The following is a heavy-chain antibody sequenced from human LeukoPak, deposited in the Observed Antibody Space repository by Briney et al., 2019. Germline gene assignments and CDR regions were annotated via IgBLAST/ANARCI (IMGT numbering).Heavy chain of an antibody. D-gene: IGHD3-22*01. CDR3: ARAAYYYDSSGYCDY. V-gene: IGHV4-31*03. CDR1: GGSISSGGYY. Sequence: SETLSLTRTVSGGSISSGGYYWSWIRQHPGKGLEWIGYIYYSGSTYYNPSLKSRVTISVDTSKNQFSLKLSSVTAADTAVYYCARAAYYYDSSGYCDYWGQGTLVTVSS. CDR2: IYYSGST. J-gene: IGHJ4*02.